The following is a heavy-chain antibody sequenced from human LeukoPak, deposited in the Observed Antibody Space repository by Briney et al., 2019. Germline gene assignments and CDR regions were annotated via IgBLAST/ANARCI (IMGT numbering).Heavy chain of an antibody. CDR2: ISYDGTDK. V-gene: IGHV3-30*04. Sequence: GGSLRLSCAASGFTFSSYIIHWVRQAPGKGLEWVAVISYDGTDKYYADSVKGRFTISRDNSKNTLYVQMDSLRAEDTAVYYCARGSFGAGVGATMDDACDIWGQGTMVTVSS. CDR1: GFTFSSYI. J-gene: IGHJ3*02. D-gene: IGHD1-26*01. CDR3: ARGSFGAGVGATMDDACDI.